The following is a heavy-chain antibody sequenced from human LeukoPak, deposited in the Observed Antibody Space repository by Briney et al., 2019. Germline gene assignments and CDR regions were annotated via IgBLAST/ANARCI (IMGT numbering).Heavy chain of an antibody. CDR2: INPNSGGT. J-gene: IGHJ4*02. V-gene: IGHV1-2*02. CDR1: GYNLIDYY. D-gene: IGHD6-6*01. Sequence: ASVKVSCKAYGYNLIDYYMHWVRQAPGQGLEWMGWINPNSGGTNYAQKFQGRVTMTRDTSISTAYMELSRLRSDDTAVYYCAREHSSSSGKVFDYWGQGTLVTVSS. CDR3: AREHSSSSGKVFDY.